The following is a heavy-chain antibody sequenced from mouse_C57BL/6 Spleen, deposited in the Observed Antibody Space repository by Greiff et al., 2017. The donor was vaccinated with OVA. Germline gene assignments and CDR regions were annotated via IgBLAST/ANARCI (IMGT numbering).Heavy chain of an antibody. D-gene: IGHD3-1*01. V-gene: IGHV1-82*01. CDR1: GYAFSSSW. CDR3: ARSLGVDYYSMDY. J-gene: IGHJ4*01. Sequence: VQVVESGPELVKPGASVKISCKASGYAFSSSWMNWVKQRPGKGLEWIGRIYPGDGDTNYNGKFKGKATLTADKSSSTAYLQHSSLTSEDSAVYVVARSLGVDYYSMDYWGQGTSVTVSS. CDR2: IYPGDGDT.